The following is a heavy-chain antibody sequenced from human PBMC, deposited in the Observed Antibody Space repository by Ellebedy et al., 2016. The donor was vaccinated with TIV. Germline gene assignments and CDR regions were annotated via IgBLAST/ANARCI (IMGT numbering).Heavy chain of an antibody. CDR1: GFIFENYT. J-gene: IGHJ3*02. Sequence: SLKISXAASGFIFENYTIHWVRQAPGKGLEWVSGISWDSVTIGCADSVKGRFSMSRDNAKNSLYLQMNSLRVEDTALYYCASSGVTGLDAFDIWGQGTMVTVSS. D-gene: IGHD5-18*01. CDR2: ISWDSVTI. V-gene: IGHV3-9*01. CDR3: ASSGVTGLDAFDI.